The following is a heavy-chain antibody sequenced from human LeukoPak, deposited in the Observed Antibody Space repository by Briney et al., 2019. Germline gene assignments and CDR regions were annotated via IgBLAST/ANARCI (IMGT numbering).Heavy chain of an antibody. J-gene: IGHJ4*02. CDR2: INSDGSWT. Sequence: GGSLRLSCAASGNYWMHWVRQVPGKGLVWVSHINSDGSWTSYADSVKGRFTISKDNAKNTLYLQMNSLRAEDTAVYYCAKDVGGGYWGQGTLVTVSS. D-gene: IGHD1-26*01. V-gene: IGHV3-74*01. CDR1: GNYW. CDR3: AKDVGGGY.